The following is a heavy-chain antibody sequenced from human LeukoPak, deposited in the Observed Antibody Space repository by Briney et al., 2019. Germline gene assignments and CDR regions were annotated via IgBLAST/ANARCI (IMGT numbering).Heavy chain of an antibody. D-gene: IGHD4-23*01. CDR2: IYYSGGT. Sequence: SETLSLTCTVSGGSISSYYWSWIRQPPGKGLEWIGYIYYSGGTNYNPSLKSRVTMSVDTSKNQFSLKLSSVTAADTAVYYCARGGNPLRFHYYGTDVWGQGTTVTVSS. CDR3: ARGGNPLRFHYYGTDV. J-gene: IGHJ6*02. V-gene: IGHV4-59*01. CDR1: GGSISSYY.